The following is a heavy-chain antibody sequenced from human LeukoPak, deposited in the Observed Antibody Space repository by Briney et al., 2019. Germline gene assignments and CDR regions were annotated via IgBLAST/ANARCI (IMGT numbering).Heavy chain of an antibody. CDR2: IYYSGST. V-gene: IGHV4-39*07. J-gene: IGHJ4*02. CDR3: ARAGSSWSSYYFDY. D-gene: IGHD6-13*01. Sequence: SETPSLTCTVSGGSISSSSYYWGWIRQPPGKGLEWIGSIYYSGSTYYNPSLKSRVTISVDTSKNQFSLKLSSVTAADTAVYHCARAGSSWSSYYFDYWGQGTLVTVSS. CDR1: GGSISSSSYY.